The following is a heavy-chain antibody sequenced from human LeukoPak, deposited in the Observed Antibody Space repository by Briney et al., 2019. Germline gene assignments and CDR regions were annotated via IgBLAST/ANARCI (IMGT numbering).Heavy chain of an antibody. D-gene: IGHD6-13*01. CDR1: GFTFSAYA. Sequence: GGSLRLSCAASGFTFSAYAMHWVRQAPGKGLEWVALISYDESNKYNADSVKGRFTISRDNSKNTLYLQMNSLRAEDTAVYYCARDSIAAAGITKYFQHWGQGTLVTVSS. V-gene: IGHV3-30-3*01. CDR2: ISYDESNK. J-gene: IGHJ1*01. CDR3: ARDSIAAAGITKYFQH.